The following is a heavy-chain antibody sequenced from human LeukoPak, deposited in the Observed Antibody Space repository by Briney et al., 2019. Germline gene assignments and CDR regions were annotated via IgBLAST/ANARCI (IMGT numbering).Heavy chain of an antibody. CDR1: GGFISSGSYY. J-gene: IGHJ4*02. V-gene: IGHV4-61*02. Sequence: KASETLSLTCTVSGGFISSGSYYWSWIRQPAGKGLEWIGRIYTSGSTNYNPSLKSRVTISVDTSKNQFSLKLSSVTAADTAVYYCARLRPDAMVRGVTTEKGGSHDYWGQGTLVTVSS. CDR2: IYTSGST. D-gene: IGHD3-10*01. CDR3: ARLRPDAMVRGVTTEKGGSHDY.